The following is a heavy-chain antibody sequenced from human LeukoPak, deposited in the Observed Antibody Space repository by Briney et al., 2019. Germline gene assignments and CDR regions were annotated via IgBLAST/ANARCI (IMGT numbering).Heavy chain of an antibody. Sequence: PSETLSLTCTVSGGSISSSSYYWGWIRLPPGKGLEWIRNINDSGSTYYNPSLKSRVTISVDTSKNQFSLKLSSVTAADTAVYYCARPESSGYYYLYWGQGTLVTVSS. V-gene: IGHV4-39*01. CDR1: GGSISSSSYY. J-gene: IGHJ4*02. D-gene: IGHD3-22*01. CDR3: ARPESSGYYYLY. CDR2: INDSGST.